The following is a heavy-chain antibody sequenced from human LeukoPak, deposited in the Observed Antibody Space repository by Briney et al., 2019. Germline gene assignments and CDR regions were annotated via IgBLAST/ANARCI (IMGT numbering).Heavy chain of an antibody. J-gene: IGHJ4*02. D-gene: IGHD3-10*01. V-gene: IGHV4-34*01. CDR1: GGSFSGYY. CDR2: INRSGST. Sequence: PSETLSLTCAVYGGSFSGYYWSWIRQPPGKGLEWIGEINRSGSTNYNPSLKSRVTISVDTSKNQFSLKLSPVTAADTAVYYCARDYYYGLGNNKIDYWGQGTLVTVSS. CDR3: ARDYYYGLGNNKIDY.